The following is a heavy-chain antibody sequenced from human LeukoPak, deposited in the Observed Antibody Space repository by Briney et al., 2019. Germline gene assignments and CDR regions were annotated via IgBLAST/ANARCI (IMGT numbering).Heavy chain of an antibody. CDR3: VRDLGGRSGH. J-gene: IGHJ4*02. Sequence: QTGGSLRLSCAASGFTFSSNWMHWVRKAPGKGLVWVSRINEDGSTTNYADSVKGRSTIFRDNAKNTLYLQMNSLRAEDTAVYYCVRDLGGRSGHWGQGTLVTVSS. V-gene: IGHV3-74*01. D-gene: IGHD1-26*01. CDR1: GFTFSSNW. CDR2: INEDGSTT.